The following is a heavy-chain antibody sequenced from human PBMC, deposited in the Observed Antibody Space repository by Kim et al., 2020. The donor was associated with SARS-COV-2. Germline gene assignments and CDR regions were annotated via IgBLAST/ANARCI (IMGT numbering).Heavy chain of an antibody. Sequence: ASVKVSCKASGYTFTSYDINWVRQATGQGLEWMGWMNPNSGNTGYAQKFQGRVTMTRNTSISTAYMELSSLRSEDTAVYYCARGLWGLGVVRGVPHYYYYGMDVWGQGTTVTVSS. CDR2: MNPNSGNT. CDR1: GYTFTSYD. V-gene: IGHV1-8*01. CDR3: ARGLWGLGVVRGVPHYYYYGMDV. D-gene: IGHD3-10*01. J-gene: IGHJ6*02.